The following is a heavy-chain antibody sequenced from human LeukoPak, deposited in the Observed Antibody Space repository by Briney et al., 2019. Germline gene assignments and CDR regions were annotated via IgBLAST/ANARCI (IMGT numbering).Heavy chain of an antibody. V-gene: IGHV1-69*04. Sequence: ASVKVSCKASGGTFSSYAISWVRQAPGQGLEWMGRIIPILGIANYAQKFQGRVTITADKSTSTAYMELSSLRSEDTAVYYCAKDLTTSYYMDVWGKGTTVTVSS. CDR2: IIPILGIA. J-gene: IGHJ6*03. D-gene: IGHD2-2*01. CDR1: GGTFSSYA. CDR3: AKDLTTSYYMDV.